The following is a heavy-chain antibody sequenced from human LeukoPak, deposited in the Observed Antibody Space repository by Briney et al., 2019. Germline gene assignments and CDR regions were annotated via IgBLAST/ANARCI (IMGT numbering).Heavy chain of an antibody. CDR3: ASQDSSGYIDY. J-gene: IGHJ4*02. V-gene: IGHV3-21*01. D-gene: IGHD3-22*01. CDR1: GFTFSSSW. Sequence: GGSLRLSCAASGFTFSSSWMSWVRQAPGKGLEWVSSISSSSSYIYYADSVKGRFTISRDNAKNSLYLQMNSLRAEDTAVYYCASQDSSGYIDYWGQGTLVTVSS. CDR2: ISSSSSYI.